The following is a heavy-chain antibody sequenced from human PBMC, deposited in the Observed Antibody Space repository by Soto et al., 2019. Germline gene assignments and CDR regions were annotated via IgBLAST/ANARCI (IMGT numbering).Heavy chain of an antibody. CDR1: GFTVSSNY. Sequence: SGGSLRLSCAASGFTVSSNYMSWVRQAPGKGLEWVSVIYSGGSTYYADSVKGRFTISRDNSKNTLYLQMNSLRAEDTAVYYCARETGQYSSPEGYYYGMDVWGQGTTVTVSS. CDR3: ARETGQYSSPEGYYYGMDV. CDR2: IYSGGST. D-gene: IGHD6-6*01. J-gene: IGHJ6*02. V-gene: IGHV3-53*01.